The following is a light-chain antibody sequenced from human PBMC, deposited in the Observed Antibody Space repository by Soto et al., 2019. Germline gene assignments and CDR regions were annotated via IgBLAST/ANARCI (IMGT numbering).Light chain of an antibody. Sequence: QSALTQPASVSGSPGQSITIPCTGPSSDVGAYDFVSWYQHYPGKAPKLVTFDVTHRPPGISDRFSGSKSANTASLTISGLQAEDEAFYYCSSYTTRSTLVFGGGTKVTVL. CDR2: DVT. J-gene: IGLJ1*01. V-gene: IGLV2-14*01. CDR3: SSYTTRSTLV. CDR1: SSDVGAYDF.